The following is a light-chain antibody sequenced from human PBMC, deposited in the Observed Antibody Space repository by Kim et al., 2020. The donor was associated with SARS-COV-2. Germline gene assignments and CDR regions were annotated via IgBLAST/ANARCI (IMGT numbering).Light chain of an antibody. CDR2: QDR. V-gene: IGLV3-1*01. J-gene: IGLJ3*02. CDR3: QAWDSSTWV. CDR1: KLGDKY. Sequence: SVSPGQTASITGSGDKLGDKYASWYQQKPGQSPVLVIYQDRKRPSGIPERFSGSNSGNTATLTISGTQAMDEADYYCQAWDSSTWVFGGGTQLTVL.